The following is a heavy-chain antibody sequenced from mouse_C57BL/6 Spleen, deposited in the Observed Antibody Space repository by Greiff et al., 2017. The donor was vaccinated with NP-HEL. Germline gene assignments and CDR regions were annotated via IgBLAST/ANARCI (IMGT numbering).Heavy chain of an antibody. J-gene: IGHJ1*03. Sequence: QVQLQQPGAELVKPGASVKMSCKASGYTFTSYWITWVKQRPGQGLEWIGDIYPGSGSTNYNEKFKSKATLTVDTSSSTAYMQLSSLTSEDSAVYYCARGDGRYWYFDVWGTGTTVTVSS. CDR3: ARGDGRYWYFDV. CDR2: IYPGSGST. CDR1: GYTFTSYW. D-gene: IGHD2-3*01. V-gene: IGHV1-55*01.